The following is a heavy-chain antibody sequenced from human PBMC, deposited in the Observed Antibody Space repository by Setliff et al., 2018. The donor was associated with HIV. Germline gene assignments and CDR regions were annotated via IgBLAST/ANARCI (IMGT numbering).Heavy chain of an antibody. V-gene: IGHV3-30*18. CDR3: AKDETGGLTAVTLFDY. D-gene: IGHD4-17*01. J-gene: IGHJ4*02. CDR2: MLYDGSDR. CDR1: GFSFSNYG. Sequence: GGSLRLSCVASGFSFSNYGMHWVHQAPGKGLEWVAVMLYDGSDRYYADSVRGRFTISRDNSKNTLSLRMSRLRAEDTAVYYCAKDETGGLTAVTLFDYWGQGALVTVSS.